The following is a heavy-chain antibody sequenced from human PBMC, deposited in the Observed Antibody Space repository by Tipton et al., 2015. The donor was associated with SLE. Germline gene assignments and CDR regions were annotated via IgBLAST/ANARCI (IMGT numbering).Heavy chain of an antibody. J-gene: IGHJ4*02. CDR3: ARDSFFSYYDSSGYPDY. V-gene: IGHV4-39*07. CDR1: GGSISSHY. D-gene: IGHD3-22*01. Sequence: TLSLTCTVSGGSISSHYWSWIRQPPGKGLEWIGSIYYSGSTYYNPSLKSRVTISVDTSKNQFSLKLSSVTAADTAVYYCARDSFFSYYDSSGYPDYWGQGTLVTVSS. CDR2: IYYSGST.